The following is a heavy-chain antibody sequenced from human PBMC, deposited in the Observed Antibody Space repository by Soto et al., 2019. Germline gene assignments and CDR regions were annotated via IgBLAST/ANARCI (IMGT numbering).Heavy chain of an antibody. V-gene: IGHV1-2*02. J-gene: IGHJ4*02. Sequence: ASVKVSCKASGYTFTGFYIQWVRQAPGQGLEWMGWINPHGSGTNYAQKFQGRVTTTRDTSISTAFMELSSLRSDDTALYYCATGVGAGTIPLLYYFDYWGQGTLVTVS. D-gene: IGHD6-19*01. CDR3: ATGVGAGTIPLLYYFDY. CDR1: GYTFTGFY. CDR2: INPHGSGT.